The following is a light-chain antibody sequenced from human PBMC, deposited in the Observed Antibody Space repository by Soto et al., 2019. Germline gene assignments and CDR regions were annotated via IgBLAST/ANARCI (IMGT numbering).Light chain of an antibody. Sequence: QSALTQPASVSGSPGQSITISCTGTSSDVGGYNYVSWYQQHPGKAPNLMIYDVSNRPSGVSNRFSGSKSGNTASLTISGLQDEDEADYYCSSFTSSTTPVFGGGTKLTVL. J-gene: IGLJ2*01. CDR3: SSFTSSTTPV. V-gene: IGLV2-14*01. CDR1: SSDVGGYNY. CDR2: DVS.